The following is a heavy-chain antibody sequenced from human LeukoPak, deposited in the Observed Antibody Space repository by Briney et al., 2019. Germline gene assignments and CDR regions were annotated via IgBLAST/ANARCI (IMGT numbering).Heavy chain of an antibody. CDR1: GGSISSGDYY. J-gene: IGHJ4*02. CDR2: IYYSGST. V-gene: IGHV4-30-4*01. Sequence: SETLSLTCTVSGGSISSGDYYWSWIRQPPGKGPEWIGYIYYSGSTYYNPSLKSRVTISVDTSKNQFSLKLSSVTAADTAVYYCARGGERFLEWLFHFDYWGQGTLVTVSS. D-gene: IGHD3-3*01. CDR3: ARGGERFLEWLFHFDY.